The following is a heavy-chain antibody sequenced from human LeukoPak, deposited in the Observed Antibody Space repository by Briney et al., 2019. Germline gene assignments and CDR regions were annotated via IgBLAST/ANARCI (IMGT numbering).Heavy chain of an antibody. CDR2: ISSSSSYI. CDR3: AREKEALGHAFDI. Sequence: GGSLRLSCAASGFTFSSYSMNWVRQAPGKGLEWVSSISSSSSYIYYADSVKGRFTISRDNAKNSLYLQMNSLRAEDTAVYYCAREKEALGHAFDIWGQGTIVTVSS. V-gene: IGHV3-21*01. CDR1: GFTFSSYS. J-gene: IGHJ3*02.